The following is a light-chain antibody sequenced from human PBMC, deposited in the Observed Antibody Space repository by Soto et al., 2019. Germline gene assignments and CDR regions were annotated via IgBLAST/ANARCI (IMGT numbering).Light chain of an antibody. CDR1: QDITKY. Sequence: DIQMTQSPSSLSASVGDRVTITCRASQDITKYLAWYQQKPGEVPNLLIFGASTLQSGVPSRFSGSGSGTDFTLTISSLQPEDVATYYCQKYDSAPHTFGGGTKVDIK. CDR3: QKYDSAPHT. CDR2: GAS. J-gene: IGKJ4*01. V-gene: IGKV1-27*01.